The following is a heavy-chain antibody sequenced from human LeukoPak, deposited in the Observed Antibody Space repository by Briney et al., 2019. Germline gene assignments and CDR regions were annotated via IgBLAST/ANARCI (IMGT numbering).Heavy chain of an antibody. Sequence: GGSLRLSCAASGFTFTIYAMTWVRQAPGKGLEGVSCIRGSGGTTYYADSVKGRLTISRDNSKNTLYLKMNSLRADDTALYYCAKFFLPYLAGGTGSRWGQGTLVTVSS. V-gene: IGHV3-23*01. CDR1: GFTFTIYA. D-gene: IGHD3-10*01. CDR2: IRGSGGTT. J-gene: IGHJ4*02. CDR3: AKFFLPYLAGGTGSR.